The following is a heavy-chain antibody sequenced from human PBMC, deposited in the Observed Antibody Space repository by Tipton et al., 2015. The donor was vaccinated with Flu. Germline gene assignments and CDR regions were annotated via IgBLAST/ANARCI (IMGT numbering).Heavy chain of an antibody. CDR3: ARGYDILTDGGGYFDY. Sequence: QLMQSGGGLIQPGESLRLSCAASGFNFSSYAMHWVRQAPGKGLEWVAVIWYDGSNKYYADSVKGRFTISRDNSKNTLYLQMNSLRAEDTAVYYCARGYDILTDGGGYFDYWGQGTLVTVSS. CDR1: GFNFSSYA. J-gene: IGHJ4*02. D-gene: IGHD3-9*01. V-gene: IGHV3-33*01. CDR2: IWYDGSNK.